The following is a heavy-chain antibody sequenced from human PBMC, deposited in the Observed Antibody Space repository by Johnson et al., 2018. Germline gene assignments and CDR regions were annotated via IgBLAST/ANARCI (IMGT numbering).Heavy chain of an antibody. V-gene: IGHV3-30-3*01. CDR3: AKAPGPYSEGDAFDI. J-gene: IGHJ3*02. CDR1: GFTFRSYA. Sequence: QLVESGGGVVQPGRSLXLSCAASGFTFRSYALHWVRQAPGKGLEGVAFISYDGNKKHYADSVKGRFTISRDNSKNTTYLQMNSLRAEDTALDYCAKAPGPYSEGDAFDIWGQGTMVTVSS. CDR2: ISYDGNKK. D-gene: IGHD6-13*01.